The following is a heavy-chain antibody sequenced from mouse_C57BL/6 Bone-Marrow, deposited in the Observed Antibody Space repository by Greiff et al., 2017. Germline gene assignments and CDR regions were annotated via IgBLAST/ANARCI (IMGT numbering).Heavy chain of an antibody. J-gene: IGHJ3*01. CDR3: ARANYGNVAWFAY. V-gene: IGHV1-81*01. D-gene: IGHD2-1*01. Sequence: VKLVESGAELARPGASVKLSCKASGYTFTSYGISWVKQRTGQGLEWIGEIYPRSGNTYYNEKFKGKATLTADKSSSTAYMELRSLTSEDSAVYFCARANYGNVAWFAYWGQGTLVTVSA. CDR1: GYTFTSYG. CDR2: IYPRSGNT.